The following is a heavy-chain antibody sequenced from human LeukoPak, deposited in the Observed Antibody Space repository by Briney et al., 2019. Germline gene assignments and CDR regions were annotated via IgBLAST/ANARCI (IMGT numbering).Heavy chain of an antibody. CDR3: ARGKCRYCSGGSSTFDY. Sequence: ASVKVSCKASGGTFSSYAISWVRQSPGQGLEWIGGMIPIFCTANYAHKFQGRVTITADESKRTAYMELSSLRSEDTAVYYCARGKCRYCSGGSSTFDYWGQGTLVTVSS. CDR2: MIPIFCTA. V-gene: IGHV1-69*13. D-gene: IGHD2-15*01. CDR1: GGTFSSYA. J-gene: IGHJ4*02.